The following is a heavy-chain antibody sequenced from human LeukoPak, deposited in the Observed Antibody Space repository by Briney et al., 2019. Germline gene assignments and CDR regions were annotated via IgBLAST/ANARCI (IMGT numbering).Heavy chain of an antibody. CDR3: TTDFWSGYAYYYYMDI. V-gene: IGHV3-15*01. J-gene: IGHJ6*03. D-gene: IGHD3-3*01. Sequence: GGSLRLSCAASGFTFSNAWMSWVRQAPGKGLEWVGRIKSKTDGGTTDYAAPVKGRFTISRDDSKNTLYLQMNSLKTEDTAVYYCTTDFWSGYAYYYYMDIWGKGTTVTVSS. CDR2: IKSKTDGGTT. CDR1: GFTFSNAW.